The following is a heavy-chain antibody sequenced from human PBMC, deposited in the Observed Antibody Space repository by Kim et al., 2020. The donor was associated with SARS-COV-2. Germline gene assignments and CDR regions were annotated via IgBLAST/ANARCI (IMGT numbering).Heavy chain of an antibody. CDR3: PRGAISPFDY. CDR2: ISYDGSNK. D-gene: IGHD3-3*01. V-gene: IGHV3-30-3*01. CDR1: GFTFSSYA. Sequence: GGSLRLSCAASGFTFSSYAMHWVRQAPGKGLEWVAVISYDGSNKYYADSVKGRFTISRDNSKNTLYLQMNSLRAEDTAVYYCPRGAISPFDYWGQGTLVTVSS. J-gene: IGHJ4*02.